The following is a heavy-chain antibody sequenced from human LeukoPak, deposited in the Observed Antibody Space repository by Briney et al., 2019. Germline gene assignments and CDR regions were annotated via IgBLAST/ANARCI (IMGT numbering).Heavy chain of an antibody. Sequence: GASVKVSCKASGYTFTSYYMHWVRQAPGQGLEWMGWINPNSGGTNYAQKFQGRVTMTRDTSISTAYMELSRLRSDDTAVYYCAEASVGSSSPFDYWGQGTLVTVSS. V-gene: IGHV1-2*02. J-gene: IGHJ4*02. CDR3: AEASVGSSSPFDY. CDR1: GYTFTSYY. CDR2: INPNSGGT. D-gene: IGHD6-6*01.